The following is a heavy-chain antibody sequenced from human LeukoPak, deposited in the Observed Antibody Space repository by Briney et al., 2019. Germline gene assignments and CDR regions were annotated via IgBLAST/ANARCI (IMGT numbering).Heavy chain of an antibody. J-gene: IGHJ4*02. V-gene: IGHV1-2*02. CDR1: GYTFTGYY. CDR2: INPNSGGT. CDR3: ARTTPEPWYYYGSGSQYYFDY. D-gene: IGHD3-10*01. Sequence: ASVKVSCKASGYTFTGYYMHWVRQAPEQGLEWMGWINPNSGGTNYAQKFQGRVTMTRDTSISTAYMELSRLRSDDTAVYYCARTTPEPWYYYGSGSQYYFDYWGQGTLVTVSS.